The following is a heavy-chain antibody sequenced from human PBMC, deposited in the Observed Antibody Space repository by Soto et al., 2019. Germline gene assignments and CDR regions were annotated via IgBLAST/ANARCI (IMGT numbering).Heavy chain of an antibody. Sequence: QLQLAQSGADVKKAGSSVKVSCKASGGTLSNSAFSWVRQAPGQGLEWMGGIIPVFGIVNYAHKFQDRVTITADESTSTAYMELRSLRSEDTVVYFCGTGRIVVVGSRAYYGMDVWGQGTTVTV. CDR2: IIPVFGIV. CDR1: GGTLSNSA. J-gene: IGHJ6*02. CDR3: GTGRIVVVGSRAYYGMDV. V-gene: IGHV1-69*19. D-gene: IGHD3-22*01.